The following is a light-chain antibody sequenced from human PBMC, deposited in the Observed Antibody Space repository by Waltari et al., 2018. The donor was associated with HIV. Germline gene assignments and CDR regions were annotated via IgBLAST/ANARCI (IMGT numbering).Light chain of an antibody. CDR3: QQRSGWLLT. CDR2: DAS. CDR1: QSVDNS. Sequence: EIVLTQSPATLSLSPGERATLSCRASQSVDNSLAWFQQKPGQAPRLLIYDASNRATGIPAMFSGSGSGTDFTLTISSLEPEDFAVYYCQQRSGWLLTFGGGTKVEIK. J-gene: IGKJ4*01. V-gene: IGKV3-11*01.